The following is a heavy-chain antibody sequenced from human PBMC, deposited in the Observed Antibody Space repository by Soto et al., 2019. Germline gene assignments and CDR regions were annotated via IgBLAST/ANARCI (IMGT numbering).Heavy chain of an antibody. J-gene: IGHJ4*02. Sequence: QVQLVESGGGVVQPGRSLRLSCVASGFTFSSYGMHWVRQAPGKGLEWVAFIWHDGGNKFYAESVKGRFTISRDNSKNTLYLQMTSLSAEDTAMYYCARDGDVNTGFGKDYWGQGTLVTVSS. V-gene: IGHV3-33*01. CDR2: IWHDGGNK. D-gene: IGHD3-16*01. CDR1: GFTFSSYG. CDR3: ARDGDVNTGFGKDY.